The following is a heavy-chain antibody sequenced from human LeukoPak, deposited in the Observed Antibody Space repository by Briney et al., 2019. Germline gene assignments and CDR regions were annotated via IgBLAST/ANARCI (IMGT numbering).Heavy chain of an antibody. CDR1: GFTISDFA. CDR2: ISYDGNNK. D-gene: IGHD2-21*02. V-gene: IGHV3-30*18. Sequence: GGSLRLSCAVSGFTISDFAMHWVRQAPGMGLEWVALISYDGNNKYYADSVKGRFTISRDNSKKALYLQMSSLRAEDTAVYYCAKGVFGGAGDWESLQHWGQGTIVTVS. J-gene: IGHJ1*01. CDR3: AKGVFGGAGDWESLQH.